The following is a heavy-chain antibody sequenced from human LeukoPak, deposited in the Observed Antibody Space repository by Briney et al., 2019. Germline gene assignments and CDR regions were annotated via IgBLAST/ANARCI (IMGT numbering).Heavy chain of an antibody. Sequence: GSLRLSCAASGFIFDDYVMHWVRQVPGKGLEWVSRISWDGGNIYYADSVKGRFTISRDNSKNSLYLQMNSLKTEGTALYYCAKDTADYCALGTCSGGFDSWGQGTLVTVSS. CDR3: AKDTADYCALGTCSGGFDS. V-gene: IGHV3-43D*03. CDR1: GFIFDDYV. J-gene: IGHJ4*02. D-gene: IGHD3-10*02. CDR2: ISWDGGNI.